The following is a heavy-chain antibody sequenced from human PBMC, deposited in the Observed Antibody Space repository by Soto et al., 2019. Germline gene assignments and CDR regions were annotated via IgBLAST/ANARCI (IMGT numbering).Heavy chain of an antibody. CDR3: AREYDFWRVYYSFDI. Sequence: ASVKVSCKASGYTFTSYGISWVRQAPGQGLEWMGWISAYNGNTNYAQKLQGRVTMTTDTSTSTAYMELRSLRSDDTAVYYCAREYDFWRVYYSFDIWGQGKMVTVSS. V-gene: IGHV1-18*01. D-gene: IGHD3-3*01. CDR1: GYTFTSYG. CDR2: ISAYNGNT. J-gene: IGHJ3*02.